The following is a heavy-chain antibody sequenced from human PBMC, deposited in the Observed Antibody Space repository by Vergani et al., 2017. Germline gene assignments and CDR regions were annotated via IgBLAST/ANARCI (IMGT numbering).Heavy chain of an antibody. CDR3: AGDGGSYFNY. Sequence: EVQLVESGGGLVKPGGSLRLSCAASGFTFSSYSMNWVRQAPGKGLEWVSSISSSSSYIYYADSVKGRFTISRDNAKNSLYLQMNSLRAEDTAVYYCAGDGGSYFNYWGQGTLVTVSS. J-gene: IGHJ4*02. V-gene: IGHV3-21*01. CDR1: GFTFSSYS. CDR2: ISSSSSYI. D-gene: IGHD1-26*01.